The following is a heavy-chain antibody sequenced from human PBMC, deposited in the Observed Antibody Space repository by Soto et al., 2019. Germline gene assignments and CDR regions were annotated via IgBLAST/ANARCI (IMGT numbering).Heavy chain of an antibody. CDR1: GFSFSNTW. Sequence: EVQLVESGGGLVQPGGSLRLSCAASGFSFSNTWMHWVRPAPGKGLVWVSHVSSDGSNTNYADFVKGRFTVSRDTARNTVYLQMNSLGADDTAVYHCARDWSYGLDVWGQGTTVPVSS. CDR3: ARDWSYGLDV. V-gene: IGHV3-74*01. CDR2: VSSDGSNT. D-gene: IGHD2-8*02. J-gene: IGHJ6*02.